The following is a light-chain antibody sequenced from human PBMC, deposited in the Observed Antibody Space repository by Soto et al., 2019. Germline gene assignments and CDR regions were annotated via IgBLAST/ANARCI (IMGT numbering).Light chain of an antibody. CDR3: CSYTSSSSDWV. V-gene: IGLV2-23*01. CDR2: EGS. CDR1: SSAVGSYNL. Sequence: QSVLTQPASVSGSPGQSITISCTGTSSAVGSYNLISWYQQHPGNAPKLMIYEGSKRPSGVSNRFSGSKSGNTASLTISGLQAEDEADYYCCSYTSSSSDWVFGGGTKLTVL. J-gene: IGLJ3*02.